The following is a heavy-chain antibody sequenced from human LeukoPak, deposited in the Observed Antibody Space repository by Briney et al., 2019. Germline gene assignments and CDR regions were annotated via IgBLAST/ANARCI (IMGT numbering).Heavy chain of an antibody. CDR3: AKSRGSNWPRYFDL. D-gene: IGHD6-13*01. Sequence: GRSLRLSCAAFGFTFEDYAMHWVRQAPGKGLEWVSSISWNSGSIGYADSVKGRFTISRDNAKNSLYLQMNSLRAEDTALYYCAKSRGSNWPRYFDLWGRGTLITVSS. V-gene: IGHV3-9*01. CDR1: GFTFEDYA. CDR2: ISWNSGSI. J-gene: IGHJ2*01.